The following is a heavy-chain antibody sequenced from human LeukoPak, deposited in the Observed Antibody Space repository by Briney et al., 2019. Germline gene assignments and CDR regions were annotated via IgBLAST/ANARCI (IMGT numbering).Heavy chain of an antibody. CDR3: AKVSIAARIQDY. CDR1: GFTFSSYE. Sequence: GGSLRLSCAASGFTFSSYEMNWVRQAPGKGLEWVSYISSSGSTIYYADSVKGRFTISRDNAKNSLYLQMNSLRAEDTAAYYCAKVSIAARIQDYWGQGILVTVSS. D-gene: IGHD6-6*01. V-gene: IGHV3-48*03. J-gene: IGHJ4*02. CDR2: ISSSGSTI.